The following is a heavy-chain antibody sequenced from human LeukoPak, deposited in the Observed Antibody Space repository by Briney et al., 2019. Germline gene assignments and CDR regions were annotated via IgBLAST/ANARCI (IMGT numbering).Heavy chain of an antibody. CDR2: IYSGGST. V-gene: IGHV3-53*01. CDR3: ARDAIVVVPAALYYYYGMDV. D-gene: IGHD2-2*01. J-gene: IGHJ6*02. Sequence: SGGSLRLSCAASGFTVSSNHMSWVRQAPGKGLEWVSVIYSGGSTYYADSVKGRFTISRDNSKNTLYLQMNSLRAEDTAVYYCARDAIVVVPAALYYYYGMDVWGQGTTVTVSS. CDR1: GFTVSSNH.